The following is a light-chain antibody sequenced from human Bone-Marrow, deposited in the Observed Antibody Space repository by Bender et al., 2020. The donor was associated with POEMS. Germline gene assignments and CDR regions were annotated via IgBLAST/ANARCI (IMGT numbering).Light chain of an antibody. Sequence: QSALTQPRSVSGSPGQSVSLSCTGSSSDIGAYNYVSWFQQHPGKAPKLIIYDVTKRPSGVPDRFSGSRSGNTASLTISGLQAEDEATYYCCSFTGTYTRVFGPGTEVTVL. CDR1: SSDIGAYNY. V-gene: IGLV2-11*01. J-gene: IGLJ1*01. CDR3: CSFTGTYTRV. CDR2: DVT.